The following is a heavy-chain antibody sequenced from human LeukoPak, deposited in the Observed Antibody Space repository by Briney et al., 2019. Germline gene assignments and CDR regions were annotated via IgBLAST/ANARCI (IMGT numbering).Heavy chain of an antibody. D-gene: IGHD6-19*01. CDR2: IYYSGST. CDR1: GGSISSSSYY. Sequence: SETLSLTCTVSGGSISSSSYYWGWIRQPPGKGLEWIGSIYYSGSTYYNPSLKSRVTISVDTSKNQFSLKLSSVTAADTAVYYCARDRPPYSSGWYTFFGDLMDVWGKGTTVTVSS. V-gene: IGHV4-39*07. CDR3: ARDRPPYSSGWYTFFGDLMDV. J-gene: IGHJ6*04.